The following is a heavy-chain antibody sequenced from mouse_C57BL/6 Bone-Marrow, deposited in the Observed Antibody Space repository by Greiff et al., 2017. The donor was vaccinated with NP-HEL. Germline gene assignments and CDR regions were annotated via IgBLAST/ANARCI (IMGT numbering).Heavy chain of an antibody. CDR1: GYTFTDYE. CDR3: TRRLTEMRIYYDYGEYYFDY. Sequence: QVQLKQSGAELVRPGASVTLSCKASGYTFTDYEMHWVKQTPVHGLEWIGAIDTETGGTAYNQKFKGKAILTVDKASSTEYIELRSLTSKDSAVYYCTRRLTEMRIYYDYGEYYFDYWGQGTTLTVSS. CDR2: IDTETGGT. J-gene: IGHJ2*01. D-gene: IGHD2-4*01. V-gene: IGHV1-15*01.